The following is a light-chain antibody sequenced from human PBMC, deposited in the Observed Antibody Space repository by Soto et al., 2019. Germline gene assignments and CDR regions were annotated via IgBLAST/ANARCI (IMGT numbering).Light chain of an antibody. CDR1: SSDVGGYNF. J-gene: IGLJ1*01. V-gene: IGLV2-14*01. CDR3: SSYKTRNPFYV. Sequence: SSLAQPASFSGSPGQSITIACTGTSSDVGGYNFVSWYQHLPGKAPKLMIYDVSHRPSGVSNRFSGSKSGSTASLTISGIEDEDAADYYCSSYKTRNPFYVLGTGTKV. CDR2: DVS.